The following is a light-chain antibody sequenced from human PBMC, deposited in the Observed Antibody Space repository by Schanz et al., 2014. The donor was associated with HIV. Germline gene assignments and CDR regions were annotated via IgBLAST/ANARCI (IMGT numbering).Light chain of an antibody. Sequence: EFVLTQSPGTLSLSPGDRATLSCRASQSVSDSYLAWYQQKPGQAPRLLIYGASSRATGIPDRFSGSGSGTDFTLTISRLEPEDFAVYYCQHYGSSPFTFGPGTKVDIK. CDR2: GAS. J-gene: IGKJ3*01. CDR1: QSVSDSY. CDR3: QHYGSSPFT. V-gene: IGKV3-20*01.